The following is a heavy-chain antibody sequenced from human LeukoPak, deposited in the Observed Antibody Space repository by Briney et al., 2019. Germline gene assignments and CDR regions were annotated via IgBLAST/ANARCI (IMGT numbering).Heavy chain of an antibody. V-gene: IGHV3-49*04. CDR3: TREGIDYYDSSGYYYDYFDY. J-gene: IGHJ4*02. D-gene: IGHD3-22*01. CDR2: IRSKAYGGTT. CDR1: GFTFGDYA. Sequence: SLRLSCTASGFTFGDYAMSWVRQAPGKGLEWVGFIRSKAYGGTTEYAASVKGRFTISRDDSKSIAYLQMNSLKTEDTAVYYCTREGIDYYDSSGYYYDYFDYWGQGTLVTVSS.